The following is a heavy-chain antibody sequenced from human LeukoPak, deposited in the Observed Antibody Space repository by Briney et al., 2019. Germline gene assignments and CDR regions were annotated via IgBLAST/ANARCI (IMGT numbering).Heavy chain of an antibody. J-gene: IGHJ5*02. CDR1: GGTFTSYA. CDR2: IIPISGTT. V-gene: IGHV1-69*13. Sequence: ASVKAPSKPSGGTFTSYAITWVRQAPGQGLEWMGKIIPISGTTNYAQKFQGRVTFTADESTSTAYMELSSLRSEDTALYYCARKLRLGGNWSDPWGQGTLVTVSS. CDR3: ARKLRLGGNWSDP. D-gene: IGHD1-26*01.